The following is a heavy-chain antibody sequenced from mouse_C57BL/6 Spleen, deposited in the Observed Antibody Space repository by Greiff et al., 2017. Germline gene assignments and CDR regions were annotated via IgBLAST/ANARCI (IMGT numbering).Heavy chain of an antibody. CDR1: GFTFSSYT. CDR3: ARITTDYFDY. J-gene: IGHJ2*01. D-gene: IGHD1-3*01. Sequence: EVKVVESGGGLVKPGGSLKLSCAASGFTFSSYTMSWVRQTPEKRLEWVATISGGGGNTYYPDSVKGRFTISRDAAKNTLYLQMSSLRSEDTALYYCARITTDYFDYWGQGTTLTVSS. V-gene: IGHV5-9*01. CDR2: ISGGGGNT.